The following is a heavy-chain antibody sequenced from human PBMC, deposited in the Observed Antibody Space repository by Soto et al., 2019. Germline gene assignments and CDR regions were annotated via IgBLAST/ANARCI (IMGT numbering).Heavy chain of an antibody. CDR1: GVSVSTNTQY. V-gene: IGHV4-39*07. Sequence: PSETLSLTCTVSGVSVSTNTQYWGWIRQSPGKGLEWIGSIYYGGRTYYNPSLKSRVTISVDTSKNQFSLKLSSVTAADTAVYYCAISGYYDSSGPWPPDYWGQGTLVTVSS. CDR3: AISGYYDSSGPWPPDY. D-gene: IGHD3-22*01. J-gene: IGHJ4*02. CDR2: IYYGGRT.